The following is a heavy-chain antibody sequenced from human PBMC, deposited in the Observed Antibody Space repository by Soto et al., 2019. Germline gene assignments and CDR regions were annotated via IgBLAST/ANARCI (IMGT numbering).Heavy chain of an antibody. Sequence: SETLSLTCTVSGGSVSSGSYYWSWIRQPPGKGLEWIGYIYYSGSTNYNPSLKSRVTISVDTSKNQFSLKLSSVTAADTAVYYCARDMILCGDYIAGCWFDPCGQGPLLTVST. J-gene: IGHJ5*02. V-gene: IGHV4-61*01. D-gene: IGHD2-21*02. CDR1: GGSVSSGSYY. CDR2: IYYSGST. CDR3: ARDMILCGDYIAGCWFDP.